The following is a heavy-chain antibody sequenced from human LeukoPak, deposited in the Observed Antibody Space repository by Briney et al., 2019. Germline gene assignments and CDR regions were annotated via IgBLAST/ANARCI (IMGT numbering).Heavy chain of an antibody. J-gene: IGHJ3*02. Sequence: GGSLRLSCAASGFTFSSYWMSWVRQAPGKGLEWVANIKQDGSEKYYVDSVKGRFTISRDNAKNSLYLQMNSLRAEDTAVYYCARDPRARGSYLYAFDIWGQGTMVTVSS. D-gene: IGHD1-26*01. CDR1: GFTFSSYW. CDR3: ARDPRARGSYLYAFDI. CDR2: IKQDGSEK. V-gene: IGHV3-7*01.